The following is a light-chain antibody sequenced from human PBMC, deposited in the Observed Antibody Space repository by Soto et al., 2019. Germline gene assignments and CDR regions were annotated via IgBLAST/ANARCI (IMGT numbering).Light chain of an antibody. CDR3: QQSYSSLWT. CDR2: DAS. CDR1: QSISSW. V-gene: IGKV1-39*01. J-gene: IGKJ1*01. Sequence: IQLTQSPSSLSASVGDRVTITCRASQSISSWLAWYQQKAGKAPKLLIYDASTLESGVPSRFSGSGSGTDFTLTISSLQPEDCATYYCQQSYSSLWTFGQGTKVDIK.